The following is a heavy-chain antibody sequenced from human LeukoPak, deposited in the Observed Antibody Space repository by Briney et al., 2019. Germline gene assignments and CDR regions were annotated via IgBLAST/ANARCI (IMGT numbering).Heavy chain of an antibody. J-gene: IGHJ5*02. CDR3: ARQAIDTLYISWFDP. D-gene: IGHD2-2*02. CDR2: IYYSGST. CDR1: GGSISSYY. Sequence: PSETLSLTCTVPGGSISSYYWSWIRQPPGKGLEWIGYIYYSGSTNYNPSLKSRVTISVDTSKNQFSLKLSSVTAADTAVYYCARQAIDTLYISWFDPWGQGTLVTVSS. V-gene: IGHV4-59*08.